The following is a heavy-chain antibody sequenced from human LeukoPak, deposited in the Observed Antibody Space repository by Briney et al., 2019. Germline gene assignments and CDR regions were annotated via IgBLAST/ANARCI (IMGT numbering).Heavy chain of an antibody. V-gene: IGHV3-21*01. CDR1: GFTFSSYS. D-gene: IGHD4-17*01. J-gene: IGHJ4*02. Sequence: GGSLRLSCAASGFTFSSYSMNWVRQAPGKGLEWVSSISSSSSYIYYADSVKGRFTISGDNAKNSLYLQMNSLRAEDTAVYYCASNDYGDYIDYWGQGTLVTVSS. CDR2: ISSSSSYI. CDR3: ASNDYGDYIDY.